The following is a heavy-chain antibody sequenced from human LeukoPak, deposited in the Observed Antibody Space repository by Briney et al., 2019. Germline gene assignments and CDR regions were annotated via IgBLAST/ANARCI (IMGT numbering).Heavy chain of an antibody. CDR1: GGSISSYY. CDR2: IYTSGST. Sequence: KPSETLSLTCTVPGGSISSYYWSWIRQPAGKGLEWIGRIYTSGSTNYNPSLKSRVTISVDKSKNQFSLKLSSVTAADTAVYYCARELSSGGSFDYWGQGTLVTVSS. J-gene: IGHJ4*02. D-gene: IGHD6-6*01. CDR3: ARELSSGGSFDY. V-gene: IGHV4-4*07.